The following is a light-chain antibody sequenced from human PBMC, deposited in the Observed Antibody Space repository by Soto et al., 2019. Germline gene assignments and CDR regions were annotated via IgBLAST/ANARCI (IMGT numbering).Light chain of an antibody. V-gene: IGKV3-15*01. CDR1: QTVSSN. J-gene: IGKJ1*01. Sequence: EIVMTQSPATLSLSPGEGATLSCRASQTVSSNLAWYQQVPGQAPRLLIYGASTRATGGPARFSGSGSGTEFTLTISRLQSEDFAVYYCQQYNNWPRTFGQGTKVEVK. CDR3: QQYNNWPRT. CDR2: GAS.